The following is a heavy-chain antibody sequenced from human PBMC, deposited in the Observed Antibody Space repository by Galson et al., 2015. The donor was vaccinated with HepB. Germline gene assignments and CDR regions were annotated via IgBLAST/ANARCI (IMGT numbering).Heavy chain of an antibody. J-gene: IGHJ4*02. CDR1: GFTFSSYG. D-gene: IGHD3-10*01. CDR2: ICDDGSNK. CDR3: ASNYGSESYYRPLDY. Sequence: SLRLSCAASGFTFSSYGMHWVRQAPGKGLEWVAVICDDGSNKYYADSVKGRFTISRVNAKNTLYLQMNSLRAEDTAVYYYASNYGSESYYRPLDYWGQGTLVTASS. V-gene: IGHV3-33*01.